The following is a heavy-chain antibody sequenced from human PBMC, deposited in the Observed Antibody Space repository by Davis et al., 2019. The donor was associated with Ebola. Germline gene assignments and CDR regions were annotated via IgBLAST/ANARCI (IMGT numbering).Heavy chain of an antibody. Sequence: GESLKISCAASGFPFSSYNMNWVRQVPGKGLEWVSSISGSSYYIYYAVSAMGRFTISRDNSKNTLYLQMNSLRAEDTAVYYCAKSGLSFGVVKYHYGMDVWGKGTTVTVSS. CDR2: ISGSSYYI. D-gene: IGHD3-3*01. V-gene: IGHV3-21*04. CDR3: AKSGLSFGVVKYHYGMDV. J-gene: IGHJ6*04. CDR1: GFPFSSYN.